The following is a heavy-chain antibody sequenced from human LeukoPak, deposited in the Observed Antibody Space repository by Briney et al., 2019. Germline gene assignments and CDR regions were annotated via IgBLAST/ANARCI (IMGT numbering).Heavy chain of an antibody. D-gene: IGHD3-3*01. Sequence: ASVKVSCKASGYTFTSYDINWVRQATGQGLEWMGWMNPNSGNTGYAQKFQGRVTITRNTSISTAYMELSSLRSEDTAVYYCARGRRITIFGVGPYYYYYMDVWGKGTTVTVSS. V-gene: IGHV1-8*01. J-gene: IGHJ6*03. CDR1: GYTFTSYD. CDR2: MNPNSGNT. CDR3: ARGRRITIFGVGPYYYYYMDV.